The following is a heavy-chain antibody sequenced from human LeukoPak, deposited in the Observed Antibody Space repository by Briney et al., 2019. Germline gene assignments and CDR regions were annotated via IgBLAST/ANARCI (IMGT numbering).Heavy chain of an antibody. D-gene: IGHD3-3*01. CDR3: AKGGYYDFWSGYY. CDR2: IRYDGSNK. Sequence: GGSLRLSCAASGFTFSSYGMHWVRQAPGKGLEWVAFIRYDGSNKYYADSVKGRFTISRDNSKNTLYLQMNSLRAEDTAVYYCAKGGYYDFWSGYYWGQGTLVTVSS. J-gene: IGHJ4*02. V-gene: IGHV3-30*02. CDR1: GFTFSSYG.